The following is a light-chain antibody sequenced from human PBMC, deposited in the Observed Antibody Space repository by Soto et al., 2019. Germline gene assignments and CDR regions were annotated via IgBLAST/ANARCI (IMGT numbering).Light chain of an antibody. CDR1: QNINNW. CDR2: DAF. V-gene: IGKV1-5*01. J-gene: IGKJ4*01. CDR3: QQYHTFPLT. Sequence: IQMTQSPSTLSASVGDRVTITCRASQNINNWMAWYHQKPGEAPKLLIYDAFSLQTGVTFIFSGSGCGTEFSLSICSRQLSDFGTYYSQQYHTFPLTFARGSKVEIK.